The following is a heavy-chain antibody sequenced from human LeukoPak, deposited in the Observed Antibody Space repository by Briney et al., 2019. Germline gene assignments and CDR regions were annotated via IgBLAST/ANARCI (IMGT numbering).Heavy chain of an antibody. D-gene: IGHD4-11*01. CDR3: ARVYSDYLYYGMDV. CDR2: ISSSGSTI. CDR1: GFTFSDYY. Sequence: GGSLRLSCAASGFTFSDYYMSWIRQAPGKGLEWVSYISSSGSTIYYADSMKGRFTISRDNAKNSLYLQMNSLRAEDTAVYYCARVYSDYLYYGMDVWGQGTTVTVSS. J-gene: IGHJ6*02. V-gene: IGHV3-11*04.